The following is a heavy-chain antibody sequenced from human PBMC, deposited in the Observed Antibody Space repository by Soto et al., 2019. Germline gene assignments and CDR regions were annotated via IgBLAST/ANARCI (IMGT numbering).Heavy chain of an antibody. CDR3: ASGRGYSYGSYYFDY. CDR1: GGTFSSYA. V-gene: IGHV1-69*06. CDR2: IIPIFGTA. D-gene: IGHD5-18*01. J-gene: IGHJ4*02. Sequence: SVKVSCKASGGTFSSYAISWVRQAPGQGLEWMGGIIPIFGTANYAQKFQGRVTITADKSTSTAYMELSSLRSEDTAVYYCASGRGYSYGSYYFDYWGQGTLVTVSS.